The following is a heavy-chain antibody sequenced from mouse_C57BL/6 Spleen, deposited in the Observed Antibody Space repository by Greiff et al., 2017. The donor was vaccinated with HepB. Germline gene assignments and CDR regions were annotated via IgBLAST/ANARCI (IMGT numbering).Heavy chain of an antibody. CDR1: GYAFSSYW. V-gene: IGHV1-80*01. D-gene: IGHD1-1*01. CDR2: IYPGDGDT. Sequence: QVQLKQSGAELVKPGASVKISCKASGYAFSSYWMNWVKQRPGKGLEWIGQIYPGDGDTNYNGKFKGKATLTADKSSSTAYMQLSSLTSEDSAVYFCARWDYYGSRKNYFDYWGQGTTLTVSS. J-gene: IGHJ2*01. CDR3: ARWDYYGSRKNYFDY.